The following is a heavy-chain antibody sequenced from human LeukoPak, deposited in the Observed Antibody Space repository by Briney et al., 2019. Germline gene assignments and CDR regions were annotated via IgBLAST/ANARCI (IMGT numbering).Heavy chain of an antibody. J-gene: IGHJ5*02. Sequence: GSSVKVSCKASGDTFSSYAISWVRQAPGQGLEWMGIINPSGGSTSYAQKFQGRVTMTRDTSTSTVYMELSSLRSEDTAVYYCARGPVNWFDPWGQGTLVTVSS. CDR1: GDTFSSYA. CDR3: ARGPVNWFDP. CDR2: INPSGGST. V-gene: IGHV1-46*01.